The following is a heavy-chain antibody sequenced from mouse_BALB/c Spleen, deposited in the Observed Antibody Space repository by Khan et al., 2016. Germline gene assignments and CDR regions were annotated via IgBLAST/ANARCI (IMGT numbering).Heavy chain of an antibody. CDR3: ARGSTVFDF. J-gene: IGHJ2*01. CDR2: IDPYDIET. Sequence: QVQLQQPGAELVRPGASVKLSCKASGHPFTTYWMNWVKQRPEQGLEWIGRIDPYDIETHYDQKFKDKAILTVDKSSSTAYMQLSGLTSEDSAVYYCARGSTVFDFWGQGTTLTVSS. D-gene: IGHD1-1*01. CDR1: GHPFTTYW. V-gene: IGHV1-52*01.